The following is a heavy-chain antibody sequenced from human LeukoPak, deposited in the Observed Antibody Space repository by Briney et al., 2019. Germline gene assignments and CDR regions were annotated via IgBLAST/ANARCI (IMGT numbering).Heavy chain of an antibody. CDR1: GGSIRNYY. CDR2: MYYRGST. CDR3: ARSPGVTAISRFAP. V-gene: IGHV4-59*07. Sequence: SDTLSLTCTVSGGSIRNYYWSWIRQPPGKGLEWIGYMYYRGSTNYNPSLKRRVTISVDKSKNQFSLTLSSVTAADTAVYYCARSPGVTAISRFAPWGQGTLATVSS. D-gene: IGHD2-21*02. J-gene: IGHJ5*02.